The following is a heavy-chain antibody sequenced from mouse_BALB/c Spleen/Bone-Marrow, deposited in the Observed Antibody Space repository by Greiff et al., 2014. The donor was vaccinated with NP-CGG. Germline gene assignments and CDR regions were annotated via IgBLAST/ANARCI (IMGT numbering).Heavy chain of an antibody. Sequence: DVHLVESGGDLVKPGGSLKLSCAASGFSFSGYGMSWVRQTPDKRLEWVATIGVGGTCTYYPDSVKGRFTISRDNAKNTLYLRMSSLKSEDTAMYYCARPFTTVVATVFAYWGQGTLVTVSA. J-gene: IGHJ3*01. D-gene: IGHD1-1*01. CDR2: IGVGGTCT. V-gene: IGHV5-6*01. CDR3: ARPFTTVVATVFAY. CDR1: GFSFSGYG.